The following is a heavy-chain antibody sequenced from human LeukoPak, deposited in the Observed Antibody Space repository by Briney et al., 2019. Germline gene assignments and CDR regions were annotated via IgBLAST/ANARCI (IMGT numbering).Heavy chain of an antibody. V-gene: IGHV1-8*01. D-gene: IGHD1-26*01. Sequence: GASVKVSCKASGYTFTSYDINWVRQATGQGLEWMGWMNPNSGNTGYAQKLQGRVTMTRNTSISTAYMELSSLRSEGTAVYYCARLGFSRPYYYYYMDVWGKGTTVTVSS. CDR3: ARLGFSRPYYYYYMDV. CDR1: GYTFTSYD. CDR2: MNPNSGNT. J-gene: IGHJ6*03.